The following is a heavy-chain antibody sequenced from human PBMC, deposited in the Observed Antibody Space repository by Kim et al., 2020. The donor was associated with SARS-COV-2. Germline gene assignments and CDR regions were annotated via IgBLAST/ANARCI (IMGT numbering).Heavy chain of an antibody. Sequence: GGSLRLSCAASGFTFSSYWMSWVRQAPGKGLEWVANIKQDGSEKYYVDSVKGRFTISRDNAKNSLYLQMNSLRAEDTAVYYCARGKDTVTPGWSDPWGQGTLVTVSS. D-gene: IGHD4-4*01. J-gene: IGHJ5*02. CDR3: ARGKDTVTPGWSDP. V-gene: IGHV3-7*01. CDR2: IKQDGSEK. CDR1: GFTFSSYW.